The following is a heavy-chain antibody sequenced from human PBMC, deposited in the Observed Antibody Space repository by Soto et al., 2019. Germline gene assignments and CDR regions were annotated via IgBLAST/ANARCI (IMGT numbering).Heavy chain of an antibody. D-gene: IGHD3-10*01. Sequence: GESLSLSCSASGFTFSSYAMHWVLQAPGKGLEWVAVISYDGSNKYYADSVKGRFTISRDNSKNTLYLQMNSLRAEDTAVYYCARNAVRGVGELLPYSGMYGRGQGTTVTV. V-gene: IGHV3-30-3*01. J-gene: IGHJ6*02. CDR2: ISYDGSNK. CDR3: ARNAVRGVGELLPYSGMYG. CDR1: GFTFSSYA.